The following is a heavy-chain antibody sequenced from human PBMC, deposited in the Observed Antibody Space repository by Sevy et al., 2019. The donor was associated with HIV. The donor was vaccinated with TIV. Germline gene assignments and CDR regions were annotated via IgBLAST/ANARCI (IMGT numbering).Heavy chain of an antibody. V-gene: IGHV5-51*01. Sequence: GESLKISCKGSGYSFTSYWIGWVRQMPGEGPERMGIIYPGDSATGYSPYFQGQVTIPAHKSIGTAYLQWSSLKASDTAMYYSARFQVGGYGDGVGAFDIWGQGTMVTVSS. CDR2: IYPGDSAT. CDR3: ARFQVGGYGDGVGAFDI. CDR1: GYSFTSYW. D-gene: IGHD5-18*01. J-gene: IGHJ3*02.